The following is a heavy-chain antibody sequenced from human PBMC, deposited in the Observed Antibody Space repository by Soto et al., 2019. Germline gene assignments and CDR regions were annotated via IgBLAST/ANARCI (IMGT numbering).Heavy chain of an antibody. J-gene: IGHJ6*03. V-gene: IGHV1-46*03. CDR1: GYTFTSYY. Sequence: ASVKVSCKASGYTFTSYYMHWVRQAPGQGLEWMGIINPSGGSTSYAQKFQGRVTMTRDTSTSTVYMELSSLRSEDTAVYYCAIGLAAAGTSYYYYYMDVWGKGSSVTVSS. CDR2: INPSGGST. D-gene: IGHD6-13*01. CDR3: AIGLAAAGTSYYYYYMDV.